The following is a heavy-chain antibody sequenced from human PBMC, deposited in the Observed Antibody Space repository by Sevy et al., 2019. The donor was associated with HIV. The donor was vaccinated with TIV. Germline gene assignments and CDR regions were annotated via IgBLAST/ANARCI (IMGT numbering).Heavy chain of an antibody. Sequence: ASAKVSCKASGGTCSSSAISWVRQAPGQGLEWMGGIFPIFATANYAQKFQGRLTITADESTCTAYMELSSLRSDDTAVYYCTSGLAVSVDYWGQGTLVTVSS. V-gene: IGHV1-69*13. CDR1: GGTCSSSA. CDR3: TSGLAVSVDY. CDR2: IFPIFATA. J-gene: IGHJ4*02. D-gene: IGHD6-19*01.